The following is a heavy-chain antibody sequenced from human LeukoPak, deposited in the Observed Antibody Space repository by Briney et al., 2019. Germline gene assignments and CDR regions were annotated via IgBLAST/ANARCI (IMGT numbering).Heavy chain of an antibody. CDR2: ISGSGGST. J-gene: IGHJ4*02. CDR3: ARGVATAVAH. CDR1: GFTFSGYA. V-gene: IGHV3-23*01. Sequence: GGSLRLSCAASGFTFSGYAMSWVRQAPGKGLEWVSGISGSGGSTYYADSVKGRFTISRDNSKNTLYLQMNSLRAEATAVYYCARGVATAVAHWGQGTLVTVSS. D-gene: IGHD5-18*01.